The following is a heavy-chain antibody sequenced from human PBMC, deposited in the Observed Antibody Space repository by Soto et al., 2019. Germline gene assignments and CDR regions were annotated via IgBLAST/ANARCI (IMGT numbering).Heavy chain of an antibody. V-gene: IGHV3-23*01. CDR1: GFTFVTYD. CDR3: VKGNWGDY. D-gene: IGHD7-27*01. Sequence: EVQLLESGGGSVQPGGSLRLCCAASGFTFVTYDMTWVRQAPGKGLEWVSVSRGSDGSTYYADSVKGRFTISRDNSKNTLYLQMNSLRVDDTAIYYCVKGNWGDYWGQGTLVTVSS. CDR2: SRGSDGST. J-gene: IGHJ4*02.